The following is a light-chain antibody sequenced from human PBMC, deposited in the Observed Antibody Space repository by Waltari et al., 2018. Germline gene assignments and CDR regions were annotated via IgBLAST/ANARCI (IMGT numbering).Light chain of an antibody. Sequence: QSALTQPASVSGSPGQSITISCNGTSSDVGSYNLVSWYQHHPGKAPKLMIYEGSKRPSGVSNRFSGSKSGNTASLTISGLQAEDEADYYCCSFAGSVIFGGGTKLTVL. V-gene: IGLV2-23*01. J-gene: IGLJ2*01. CDR3: CSFAGSVI. CDR1: SSDVGSYNL. CDR2: EGS.